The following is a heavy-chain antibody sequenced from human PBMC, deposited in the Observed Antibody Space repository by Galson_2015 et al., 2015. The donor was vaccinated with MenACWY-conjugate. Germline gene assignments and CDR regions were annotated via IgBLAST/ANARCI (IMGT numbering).Heavy chain of an antibody. V-gene: IGHV3-53*01. J-gene: IGHJ5*02. D-gene: IGHD5-12*01. CDR2: LCSGTTT. CDR3: ARSTVGYGERWLHP. CDR1: GFTFSDYE. Sequence: SLRLSCAASGFTFSDYEMSWVRQAPGKGLEWVSILCSGTTTRYADSVKGRFAISGDDSTNTVYLQMSSLRAEDTAMYYCARSTVGYGERWLHPWGQGIPVTVSS.